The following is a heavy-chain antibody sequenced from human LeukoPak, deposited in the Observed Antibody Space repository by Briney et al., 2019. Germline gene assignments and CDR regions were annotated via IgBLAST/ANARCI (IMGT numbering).Heavy chain of an antibody. CDR2: ISSSSSYI. D-gene: IGHD3-22*01. CDR3: ARDFHRRYYDSSGYNAFDI. V-gene: IGHV3-21*01. CDR1: GFTFSIYS. Sequence: GGSLRLSCAASGFTFSIYSMNWVRQAPGKGLEWVSFISSSSSYIYYADSVKGRFTISRDNAKNSLYLQMNSLRAEDTAVYYCARDFHRRYYDSSGYNAFDIWGQGTMVTVSS. J-gene: IGHJ3*02.